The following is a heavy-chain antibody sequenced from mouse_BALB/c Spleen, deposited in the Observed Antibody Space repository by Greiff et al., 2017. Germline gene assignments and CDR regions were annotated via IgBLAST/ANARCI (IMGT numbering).Heavy chain of an antibody. Sequence: QVQLQQPGAELAKPGASVKMSCKASGYTFTSYWMHWVKQRPGQGLEWIGYINPSTGYTEYNQKFKDKATLTADKSSSTAYMQLSSLTSEDSAVYYCARVYYRYDVPYYFDYWGQGTTLTVSS. CDR3: ARVYYRYDVPYYFDY. D-gene: IGHD2-14*01. CDR1: GYTFTSYW. CDR2: INPSTGYT. V-gene: IGHV1-7*01. J-gene: IGHJ2*01.